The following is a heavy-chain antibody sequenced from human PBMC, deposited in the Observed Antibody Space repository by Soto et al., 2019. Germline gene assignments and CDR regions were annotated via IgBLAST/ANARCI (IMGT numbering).Heavy chain of an antibody. CDR3: ARVAGAALGNAEF. J-gene: IGHJ4*02. CDR1: GYTFTSFN. Sequence: QVQLLQSGGELKNPGASVKVSCRASGYTFTSFNLHCVRHAPGQGLEWVGRINPNSGVVDLGEKFRGRDPLCGDKSITTGYMLLSHLTVDETGIYFCARVAGAALGNAEFWGQGSLVTVS. CDR2: INPNSGVV. V-gene: IGHV1-2*05. D-gene: IGHD7-27*01.